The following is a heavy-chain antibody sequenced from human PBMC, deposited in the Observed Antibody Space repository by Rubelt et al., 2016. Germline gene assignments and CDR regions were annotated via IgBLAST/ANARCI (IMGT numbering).Heavy chain of an antibody. CDR3: ASRGDFWSGYYTGDG. Sequence: QLQLQESGPGLVKPSETLSLTCTVSGGSISSSSYYWGWIRQPPGKGLEWIGSVYSSGSTYYNPSLKSRFPISVDRSKTQFALKRSSVTAADTAVYYCASRGDFWSGYYTGDGWGQGTTVTVSS. J-gene: IGHJ6*02. CDR1: GGSISSSSYY. CDR2: VYSSGST. D-gene: IGHD3-3*01. V-gene: IGHV4-39*01.